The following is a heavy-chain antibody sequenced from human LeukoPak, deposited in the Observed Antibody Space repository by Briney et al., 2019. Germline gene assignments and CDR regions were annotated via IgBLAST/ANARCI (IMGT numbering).Heavy chain of an antibody. Sequence: ASVKVSCKASGYTFTGYYMHWVRQAPGQGLEWMGWINPNSGGTNYAQKFQGRVTMTRGTSISTAYMELSRLRSDDTAVYYCARDPLTLVAATRGSYNWFDPWGQGTLVTVSS. D-gene: IGHD2-15*01. CDR3: ARDPLTLVAATRGSYNWFDP. J-gene: IGHJ5*02. V-gene: IGHV1-2*02. CDR1: GYTFTGYY. CDR2: INPNSGGT.